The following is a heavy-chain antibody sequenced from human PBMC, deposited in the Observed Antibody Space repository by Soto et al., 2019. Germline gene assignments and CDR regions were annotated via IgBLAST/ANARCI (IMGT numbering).Heavy chain of an antibody. J-gene: IGHJ4*02. Sequence: PGGSLRLSCAASGFTFSRYWMTWVRQAPGKGLEWVANIKQDGSEIYYVDSVKGRFTISRDNAENSLYLQMNSLRAEDTAVYYCARDPVCSGGSCYDYWGQGTLVTFSS. V-gene: IGHV3-7*01. CDR1: GFTFSRYW. CDR3: ARDPVCSGGSCYDY. D-gene: IGHD2-15*01. CDR2: IKQDGSEI.